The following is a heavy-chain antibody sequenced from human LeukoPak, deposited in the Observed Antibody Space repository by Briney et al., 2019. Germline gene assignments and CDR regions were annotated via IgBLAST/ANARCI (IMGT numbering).Heavy chain of an antibody. V-gene: IGHV4-39*07. CDR1: GGSISSSSYY. CDR2: IYYGGST. D-gene: IGHD3-22*01. Sequence: SETLSLTCTVSGGSISSSSYYWGWIRQPPGKGLEWIGSIYYGGSTYYNPSLKSRVTISVDTSKNQFSLKLSSVTAADTAVYYCARGYDSSGYYFDYWGQGTLVTVSS. CDR3: ARGYDSSGYYFDY. J-gene: IGHJ4*02.